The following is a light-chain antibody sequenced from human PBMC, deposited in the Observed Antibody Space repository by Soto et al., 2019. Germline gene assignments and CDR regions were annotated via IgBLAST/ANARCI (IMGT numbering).Light chain of an antibody. Sequence: DIVMTQSPYSLAVSLGERATINCKSSQSVLYSSNNKNYLAWYQQRPGQPPKLLIYWASTRESGVPDRFSGSGSGTDFTLTITSLQAEDVAVYYCQQYESTPPTFGQGTKLEIK. V-gene: IGKV4-1*01. CDR2: WAS. J-gene: IGKJ2*01. CDR1: QSVLYSSNNKNY. CDR3: QQYESTPPT.